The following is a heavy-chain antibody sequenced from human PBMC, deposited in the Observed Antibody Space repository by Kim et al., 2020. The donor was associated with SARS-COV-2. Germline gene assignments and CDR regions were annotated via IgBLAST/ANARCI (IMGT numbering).Heavy chain of an antibody. J-gene: IGHJ4*02. Sequence: SETLSLTCTVSGGPISSTSYYWGWIRQPPGKDLEWIGSIYYSGSTYYNPSLKSRVTISVDTSKNQFSLKLSSVTAADTAVYYCARHPCGWYYFDYWGQGTLVTVSS. V-gene: IGHV4-39*01. CDR1: GGPISSTSYY. CDR3: ARHPCGWYYFDY. D-gene: IGHD6-19*01. CDR2: IYYSGST.